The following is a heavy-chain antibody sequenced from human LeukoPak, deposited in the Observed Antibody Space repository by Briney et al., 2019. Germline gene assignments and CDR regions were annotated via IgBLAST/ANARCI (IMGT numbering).Heavy chain of an antibody. D-gene: IGHD4-17*01. V-gene: IGHV1-2*02. J-gene: IGHJ4*02. CDR2: INPNSGGT. CDR1: GYTFTGYY. CDR3: ATIDYGGYHSLDY. Sequence: ASVKVSCKASGYTFTGYYMHWMRQAPGQGLEWMGWINPNSGGTNYAQKFQGRVTMTRDTSISTAYMELSRLRSDDTAVYYCATIDYGGYHSLDYWGQGTLVTVSS.